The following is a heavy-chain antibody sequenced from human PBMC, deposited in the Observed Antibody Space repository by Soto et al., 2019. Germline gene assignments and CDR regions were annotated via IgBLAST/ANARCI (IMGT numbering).Heavy chain of an antibody. D-gene: IGHD2-21*02. CDR3: TRDGDGRMTTNPYYYYGMDV. V-gene: IGHV4-59*01. J-gene: IGHJ6*02. CDR1: GGSISGYY. CDR2: VYYSGGA. Sequence: APETLSLTCTVSGGSISGYYWSWIRQPPGKGLEWIGNVYYSGGAKYNPSVKRRVSISVDTSKNQFSLNLSSVTAADTAVYYCTRDGDGRMTTNPYYYYGMDVWGPGITVTVSS.